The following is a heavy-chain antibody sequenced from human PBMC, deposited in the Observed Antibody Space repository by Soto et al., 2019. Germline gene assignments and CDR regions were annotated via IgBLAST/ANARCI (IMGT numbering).Heavy chain of an antibody. CDR3: AKENREMATIDYYFDY. D-gene: IGHD5-12*01. V-gene: IGHV3-30*18. Sequence: QVQLVESGGGVVQPGRSLRLSCAASGFTFSSYGMHWVRQAPGKGLEWVAVISYDGSNKYYADSVKGRFTISRDNSKNTLYLQMNSLRAEDTAVYYCAKENREMATIDYYFDYWGQGTLVTVSS. CDR2: ISYDGSNK. J-gene: IGHJ4*02. CDR1: GFTFSSYG.